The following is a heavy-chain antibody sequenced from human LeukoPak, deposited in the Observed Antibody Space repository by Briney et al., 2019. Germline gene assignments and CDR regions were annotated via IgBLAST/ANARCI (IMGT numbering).Heavy chain of an antibody. V-gene: IGHV4-59*01. CDR2: IYYSGGT. CDR3: ARGLGYFDWIRLGDP. CDR1: GGSISSYY. Sequence: SETLSLTCTVSGGSISSYYWSWIRQPPGKGLEWIGYIYYSGGTNYNPSLKSRVTISVDTSKNQFSLKLSSVTAADTAVYYCARGLGYFDWIRLGDPWGQGTLVTVSS. J-gene: IGHJ5*02. D-gene: IGHD3-9*01.